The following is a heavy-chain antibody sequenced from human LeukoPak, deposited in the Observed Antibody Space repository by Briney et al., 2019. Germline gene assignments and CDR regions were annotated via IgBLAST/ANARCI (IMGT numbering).Heavy chain of an antibody. CDR1: GYTFTGYY. D-gene: IGHD3-22*01. CDR3: ARDLRYYGSSGYYYKAFDI. CDR2: INPNSGGT. V-gene: IGHV1-2*06. J-gene: IGHJ3*02. Sequence: ASVKVSCKASGYTFTGYYMHWVRQAPGQGLEWMGRINPNSGGTNYAQKFQGRITMTRDTSISTAYMELSRLRSDDTAVYYCARDLRYYGSSGYYYKAFDIWGQGTMVTVSS.